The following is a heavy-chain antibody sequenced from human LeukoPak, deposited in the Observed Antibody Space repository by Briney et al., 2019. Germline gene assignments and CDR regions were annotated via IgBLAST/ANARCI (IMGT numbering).Heavy chain of an antibody. J-gene: IGHJ4*02. D-gene: IGHD3-22*01. CDR1: GFTFSSYS. CDR3: ARDDVVLYYDSSGYWFDY. V-gene: IGHV3-48*01. Sequence: EGSLRLSCAASGFTFSSYSMNWVRQAPGKGLEWVSYISSSSSTIYYADSVKGRFTISRDNAKNSLYLQMNSLRAEDTAVYYCARDDVVLYYDSSGYWFDYWGQGTLVTVSS. CDR2: ISSSSSTI.